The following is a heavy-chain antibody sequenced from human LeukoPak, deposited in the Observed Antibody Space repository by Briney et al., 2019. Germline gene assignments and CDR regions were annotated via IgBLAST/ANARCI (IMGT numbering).Heavy chain of an antibody. J-gene: IGHJ4*02. CDR1: GYTLTELS. D-gene: IGHD1-26*01. CDR2: FDPEDGEA. V-gene: IGHV1-24*01. CDR3: ATARWALHRYFDY. Sequence: ASVTVSCTVSGYTLTELSMHWVRQAPGKGREWMGGFDPEDGEAIYAQKFQGRVTMTEDTYTDTAYMELSSLRSEDTAVYYCATARWALHRYFDYWGQGTLVTVSS.